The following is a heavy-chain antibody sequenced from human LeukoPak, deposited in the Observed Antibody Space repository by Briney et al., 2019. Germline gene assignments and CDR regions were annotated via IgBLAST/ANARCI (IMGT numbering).Heavy chain of an antibody. V-gene: IGHV3-21*01. CDR2: ISSSSSYI. CDR1: GFTFSSYS. Sequence: GGSLRLSCAASGFTFSSYSMNWVRQAPGKGLEWVSSISSSSSYIYYADSVKGRFTISRDNAKNSLYLQMNSLRAEDTAVYYCARRAWESPGRDYFDYWGQGTLVTVSS. D-gene: IGHD1-26*01. J-gene: IGHJ4*02. CDR3: ARRAWESPGRDYFDY.